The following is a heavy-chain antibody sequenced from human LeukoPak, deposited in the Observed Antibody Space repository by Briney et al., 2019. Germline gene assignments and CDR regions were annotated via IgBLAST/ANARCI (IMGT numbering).Heavy chain of an antibody. D-gene: IGHD3-10*01. CDR2: IRYDGSNK. CDR1: GFTFSDYG. Sequence: GGSLRLSCAASGFTFSDYGMHWVRQAPGKGLEWVAFIRYDGSNKYYADSVKGRFTISRDNAKNSLYLQMNSLRAEDTALYHCARVRGVRYWFDPWGQGTLVTVSS. J-gene: IGHJ5*02. CDR3: ARVRGVRYWFDP. V-gene: IGHV3-30*02.